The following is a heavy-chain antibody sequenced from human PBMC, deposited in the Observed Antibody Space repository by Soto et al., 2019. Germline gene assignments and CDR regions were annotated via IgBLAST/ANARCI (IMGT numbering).Heavy chain of an antibody. CDR2: IIPIFGTA. V-gene: IGHV1-69*12. Sequence: QVQLVQSGAEVKKPGSSVKVSCKASGGTFSSYAISWVRQAPGQGLEWMGGIIPIFGTANYAQKFQGRVTITADESMSTAYMELSSLRSEDTAVYYYARESRYCSGGSCYFLPGIDYWGQGTLVTVSS. J-gene: IGHJ4*02. CDR1: GGTFSSYA. D-gene: IGHD2-15*01. CDR3: ARESRYCSGGSCYFLPGIDY.